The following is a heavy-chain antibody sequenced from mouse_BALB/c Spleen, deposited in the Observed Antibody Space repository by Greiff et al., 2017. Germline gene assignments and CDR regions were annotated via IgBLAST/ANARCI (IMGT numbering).Heavy chain of an antibody. CDR3: ASDGYYGSSSPFAY. CDR2: ISSGSSTI. CDR1: GFTFSSFG. J-gene: IGHJ3*01. Sequence: EVMLVESGGGLVQPGGSRKLSCAASGFTFSSFGMHWVRQAPEKGLEWVAYISSGSSTIYYADTVKGRFTISRDNPKNTLFLQMTSLRSEDTAMYYCASDGYYGSSSPFAYWGQGTLVTVSA. D-gene: IGHD1-1*01. V-gene: IGHV5-17*02.